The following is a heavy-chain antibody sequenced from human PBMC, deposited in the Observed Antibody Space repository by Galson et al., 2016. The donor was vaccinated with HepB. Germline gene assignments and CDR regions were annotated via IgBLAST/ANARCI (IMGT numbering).Heavy chain of an antibody. CDR2: SRDKAHSYTT. Sequence: SLRLSCAASAFTFSDHYIDWVRQAPGKGLEWVGRSRDKAHSYTTEYAASVKGRFAISRGESENSLYLQMNSLKTEDTAVYYCARDFYDGSCHYMDYWGRGTLVTVSS. V-gene: IGHV3-72*01. CDR1: AFTFSDHY. D-gene: IGHD2/OR15-2a*01. CDR3: ARDFYDGSCHYMDY. J-gene: IGHJ4*02.